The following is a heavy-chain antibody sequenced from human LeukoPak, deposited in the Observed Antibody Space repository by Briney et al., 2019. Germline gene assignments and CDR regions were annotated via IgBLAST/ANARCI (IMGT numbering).Heavy chain of an antibody. CDR1: GFTLSSYS. CDR3: ARVRDSGYDSGYYYYMDV. J-gene: IGHJ6*03. D-gene: IGHD5-12*01. CDR2: ISSSSSYI. Sequence: GGSLRLSCAASGFTLSSYSMNWVRQAPGKGLEWVPSISSSSSYIYYADSVKGRFTISRDNAKNSLYLQMNSLRAEDTAVYYCARVRDSGYDSGYYYYMDVWGKGTTVTVSS. V-gene: IGHV3-21*01.